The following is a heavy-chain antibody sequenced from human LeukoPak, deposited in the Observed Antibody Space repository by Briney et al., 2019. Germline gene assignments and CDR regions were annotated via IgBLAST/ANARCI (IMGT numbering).Heavy chain of an antibody. CDR3: ARAKWELLDNWFDP. CDR2: ISAYNGNT. V-gene: IGHV1-18*01. CDR1: GYTFTSYG. D-gene: IGHD1-26*01. Sequence: GASVKVSCKASGYTFTSYGISWVRQAPGQGLEWMGWISAYNGNTNYAQNLQGRVTMTTDTSTSTAYMELRSLGSDDTAVYYCARAKWELLDNWFDPWGQGTLVTVSS. J-gene: IGHJ5*02.